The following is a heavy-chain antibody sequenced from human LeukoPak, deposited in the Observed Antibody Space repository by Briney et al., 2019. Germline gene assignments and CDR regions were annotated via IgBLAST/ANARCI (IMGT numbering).Heavy chain of an antibody. J-gene: IGHJ4*02. CDR2: IRISSSYI. Sequence: PGGSLRLFCAASGLMASTYYMNWVRHAPGKGLECVSSIRISSSYIYYTESVRDRFTISRDNAKNSLYLKMNSLRAEDTAVYYCARDGEFLYDYVWGSYREFDYWGQGTLVTVSS. CDR1: GLMASTYY. D-gene: IGHD3-16*02. CDR3: ARDGEFLYDYVWGSYREFDY. V-gene: IGHV3-21*01.